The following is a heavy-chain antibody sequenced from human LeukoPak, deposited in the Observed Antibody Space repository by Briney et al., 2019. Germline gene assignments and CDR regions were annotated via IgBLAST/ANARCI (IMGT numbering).Heavy chain of an antibody. CDR3: ARLHPYTTGWYVGADY. CDR1: GYIFTTYW. CDR2: IYPGDSDT. J-gene: IGHJ4*02. V-gene: IGHV5-51*01. Sequence: GESLKISCKTSGYIFTTYWIGWVRQMPGRGLEWMALIYPGDSDTRYSPSFRGQVTISADKSTTTAYLQWRSLKASDTAIYYCARLHPYTTGWYVGADYWGQGTLVSVSS. D-gene: IGHD6-19*01.